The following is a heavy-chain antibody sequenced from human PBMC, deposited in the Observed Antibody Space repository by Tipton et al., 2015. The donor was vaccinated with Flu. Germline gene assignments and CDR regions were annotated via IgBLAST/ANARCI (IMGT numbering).Heavy chain of an antibody. D-gene: IGHD3-10*01. Sequence: TLSLTCTVSGDSIINGAYYWSWIRQHPGKGLEWVGYIYYSGITHYNPSLKSRVSISRDTSKNQFSLNLTSVTAADTAVYYCAREGVMGRGAIFSGWLSWGHGGRVSVSS. CDR1: GDSIINGAYY. J-gene: IGHJ4*01. V-gene: IGHV4-31*03. CDR3: AREGVMGRGAIFSGWLS. CDR2: IYYSGIT.